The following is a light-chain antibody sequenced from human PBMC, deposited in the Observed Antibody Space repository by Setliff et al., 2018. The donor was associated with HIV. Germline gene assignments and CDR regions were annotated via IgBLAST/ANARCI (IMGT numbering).Light chain of an antibody. CDR2: EVR. V-gene: IGLV2-14*01. J-gene: IGLJ1*01. CDR1: SSDVGGYSH. CDR3: SSYAITNTLP. Sequence: QSALAQPASVSGSPGQSITISCTGTSSDVGGYSHVSWYQQHPGKAPKLIIYEVRNRPSGVSNRFSGSMSGNTASLTISGFQAEDEADYYCSSYAITNTLPFGTGTKVTVL.